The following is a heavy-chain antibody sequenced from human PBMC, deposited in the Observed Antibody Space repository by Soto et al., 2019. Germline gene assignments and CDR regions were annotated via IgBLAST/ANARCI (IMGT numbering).Heavy chain of an antibody. J-gene: IGHJ4*02. V-gene: IGHV3-33*08. CDR1: GFTFSAYD. CDR3: ARDGTGWTGGDH. Sequence: SGFTFSAYDMHWVRQAPGKRLEWVAVLWRDGSKVYYADSVKGRFIISRDNSKNTLYLEMNSLRVEDTAVYYCARDGTGWTGGDHWGQGTLVTVSS. CDR2: LWRDGSKV. D-gene: IGHD6-19*01.